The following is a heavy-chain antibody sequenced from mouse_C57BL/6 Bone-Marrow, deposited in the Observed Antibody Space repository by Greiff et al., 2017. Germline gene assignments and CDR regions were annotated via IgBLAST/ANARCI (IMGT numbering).Heavy chain of an antibody. V-gene: IGHV1-64*01. D-gene: IGHD1-1*02. Sequence: VQLQQPGAELVKPGASVKLSCKASGYTFTSYWMHWVKQRPGQGLEWIGMIHPNSGSTNYNEKFKSKATLTVDKSSSTAYMQLSSLTSEDSAVYYCARRRHKGWVYEAMDYWGQGTSVTVSS. CDR3: ARRRHKGWVYEAMDY. J-gene: IGHJ4*01. CDR1: GYTFTSYW. CDR2: IHPNSGST.